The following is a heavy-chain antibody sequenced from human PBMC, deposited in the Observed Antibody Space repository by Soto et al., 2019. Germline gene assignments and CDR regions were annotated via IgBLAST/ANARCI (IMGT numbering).Heavy chain of an antibody. Sequence: GGSLRLSCAASGFTFSSYEMNWVRQAPGKGLEWVSYISSSGSTIYYADSVKGRSTISRDNAKSSLYLQMNSLRAEDTAVYYCARDGLEQQLVPFYYGMDVWGQGTTVTVSS. CDR3: ARDGLEQQLVPFYYGMDV. CDR1: GFTFSSYE. J-gene: IGHJ6*02. V-gene: IGHV3-48*03. CDR2: ISSSGSTI. D-gene: IGHD6-13*01.